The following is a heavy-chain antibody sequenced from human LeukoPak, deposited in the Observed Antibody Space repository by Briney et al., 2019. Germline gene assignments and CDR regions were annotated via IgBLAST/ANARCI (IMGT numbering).Heavy chain of an antibody. CDR1: GCTFSSYA. CDR3: AGYYYDSSGPNWFDP. CDR2: IIPIFGTA. Sequence: ASVKVSCKASGCTFSSYAISWVRQAPGQGLEWMGGIIPIFGTANYAQKFQGRVTITADESTSTAYMELSSLRSEDTAVYYCAGYYYDSSGPNWFDPWGQGTLVTVSS. D-gene: IGHD3-22*01. J-gene: IGHJ5*02. V-gene: IGHV1-69*13.